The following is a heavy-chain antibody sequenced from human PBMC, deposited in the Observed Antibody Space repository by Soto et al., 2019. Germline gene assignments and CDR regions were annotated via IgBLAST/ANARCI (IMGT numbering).Heavy chain of an antibody. Sequence: QVLLVESGGGVVQPGRSLRLSCAASGFSFSSYGMHRVRQAPGKGLEWVAVISYDGSKKYYADSVKGRFTISRDNSENTLYLQMRSLRAEDTAVYYCAKGKGDDAFDIWGQGTMVTVSP. V-gene: IGHV3-30*18. CDR3: AKGKGDDAFDI. CDR1: GFSFSSYG. J-gene: IGHJ3*02. CDR2: ISYDGSKK. D-gene: IGHD3-10*01.